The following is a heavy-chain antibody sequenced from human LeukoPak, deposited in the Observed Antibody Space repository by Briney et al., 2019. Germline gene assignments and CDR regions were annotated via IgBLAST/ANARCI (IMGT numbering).Heavy chain of an antibody. CDR3: ASSLRYGGNSH. CDR2: IIYNGGRT. D-gene: IGHD4-23*01. CDR1: GFKLGDYG. V-gene: IGHV3-20*04. Sequence: GGSLRLSCGACGFKLGDYGMIWVGQAPGKGLEWVSGIIYNGGRTSYADSVKGRFTISRDNARNSLYLQMNSLRAEDTALYYCASSLRYGGNSHWGQGTLVTVSS. J-gene: IGHJ4*02.